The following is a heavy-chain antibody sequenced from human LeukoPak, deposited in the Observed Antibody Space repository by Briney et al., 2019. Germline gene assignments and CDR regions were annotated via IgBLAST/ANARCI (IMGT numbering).Heavy chain of an antibody. CDR3: ARGRKGLRQLVRLGDNWFDP. CDR2: INHSGST. CDR1: GGSFSGYY. D-gene: IGHD6-6*01. Sequence: SETLSLTCAVYGGSFSGYYWSWIRQPPGKGLEWIGEINHSGSTNYNPSLKSRVTISVDTSKNQFSLKLSSVTAADTAVYYCARGRKGLRQLVRLGDNWFDPWGQGTPVTVSS. J-gene: IGHJ5*02. V-gene: IGHV4-34*01.